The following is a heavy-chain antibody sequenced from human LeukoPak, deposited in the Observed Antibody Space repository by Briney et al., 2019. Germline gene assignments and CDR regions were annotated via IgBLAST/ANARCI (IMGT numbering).Heavy chain of an antibody. CDR3: ARRGIVVVPAAMTYYYYYYMDV. J-gene: IGHJ6*03. CDR2: INHSGST. CDR1: GGSIGSSSYY. Sequence: PSETLSLTCTVSGGSIGSSSYYWGWIRQPPGKGLEWIGEINHSGSTNYNPSLKSRVTTSVDTSKNQFSLKLSSVTAADTAVYYCARRGIVVVPAAMTYYYYYYMDVWGKGTTVTISS. D-gene: IGHD2-2*01. V-gene: IGHV4-39*07.